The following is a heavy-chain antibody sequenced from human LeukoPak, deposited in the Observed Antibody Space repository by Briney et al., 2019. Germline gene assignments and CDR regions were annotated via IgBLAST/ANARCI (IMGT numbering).Heavy chain of an antibody. CDR3: AILYSSPPN. CDR2: ISGSGAST. CDR1: GFTFTTYA. V-gene: IGHV3-23*01. D-gene: IGHD6-13*01. J-gene: IGHJ3*01. Sequence: GGSLRLSCAASGFTFTTYAMSWVRQAPGKGLEWVSVISGSGASTYYADSVKGRFTISRDNSKNTLYLQMNSLRAEDTAVYYCAILYSSPPNWGQGTMVAVSP.